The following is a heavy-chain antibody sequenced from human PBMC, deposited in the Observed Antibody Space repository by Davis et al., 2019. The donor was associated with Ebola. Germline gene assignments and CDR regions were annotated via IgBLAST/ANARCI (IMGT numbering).Heavy chain of an antibody. Sequence: GESLKISCAASGFTFSSYAMHWVRQAPGKGLEWVAVISYDGSNKYYADSVKGRFTISRDNSKNTLYLQMNSLRAEDTAVYYCARNKPPEGLRFLEWLSHFDAFDIWGQGTMVTVSS. CDR1: GFTFSSYA. CDR3: ARNKPPEGLRFLEWLSHFDAFDI. V-gene: IGHV3-30-3*01. D-gene: IGHD3-3*01. CDR2: ISYDGSNK. J-gene: IGHJ3*02.